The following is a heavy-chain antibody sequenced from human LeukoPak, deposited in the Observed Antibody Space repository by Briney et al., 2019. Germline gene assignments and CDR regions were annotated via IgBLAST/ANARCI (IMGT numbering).Heavy chain of an antibody. CDR1: GDSVSSGNYY. CDR2: MSPSGTT. V-gene: IGHV4-61*01. Sequence: PSGTLSPTCTVSGDSVSSGNYYLSWIRQPPGKGLDWITYMSPSGTTKYNPSLKSRVTTSVDTSRTQFSLRLSSVTAADTAVYYCARGQDDRSGTFDYWGQGILVTVSS. J-gene: IGHJ4*02. CDR3: ARGQDDRSGTFDY. D-gene: IGHD3-22*01.